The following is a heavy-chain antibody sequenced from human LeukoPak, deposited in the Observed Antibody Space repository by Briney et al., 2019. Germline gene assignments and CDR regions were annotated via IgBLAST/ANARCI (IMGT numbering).Heavy chain of an antibody. CDR1: GFTFSSYA. D-gene: IGHD1-20*01. J-gene: IGHJ6*03. V-gene: IGHV3-23*01. CDR2: ISGSARST. Sequence: GGTLRLSCGASGFTFSSYAMIWVRQAPGKGLEWVSGISGSARSTYYADSVKGRFTISRDNSKNKLYLQMKSLRAEDTAVYYCAKVGKAYRITGTTSRYYYYYMDVWGKGTPVAISS. CDR3: AKVGKAYRITGTTSRYYYYYMDV.